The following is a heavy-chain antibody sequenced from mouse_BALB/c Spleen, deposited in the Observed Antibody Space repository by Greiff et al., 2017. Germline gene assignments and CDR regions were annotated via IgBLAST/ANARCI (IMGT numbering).Heavy chain of an antibody. J-gene: IGHJ4*01. CDR2: IDTSDSYT. CDR3: ARGTTATDYAMDY. CDR1: GYTFTDYW. D-gene: IGHD1-2*01. Sequence: QVQLQQPGAELVMPGASVKMSCKASGYTFTDYWMHWVKQRPGQGLEWIGAIDTSDSYTSYNQKFKGKATLTVDESSSTAYMQLSSLTSEDSAVYYCARGTTATDYAMDYWGQGTSVTVSS. V-gene: IGHV1-69*01.